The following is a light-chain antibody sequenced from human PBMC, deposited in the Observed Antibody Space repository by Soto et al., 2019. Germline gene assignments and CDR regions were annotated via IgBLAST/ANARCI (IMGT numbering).Light chain of an antibody. Sequence: ESVLTQSPGTLSLSPGERATLACRGSQSVSSSYLAWYQQKPGQAPRRIIYGASNRATGIPDRFSGSGSGTDFTLTISRLEPEDFAVYYCQQLGAFGQGTKVEI. CDR2: GAS. J-gene: IGKJ1*01. V-gene: IGKV3-20*01. CDR3: QQLGA. CDR1: QSVSSSY.